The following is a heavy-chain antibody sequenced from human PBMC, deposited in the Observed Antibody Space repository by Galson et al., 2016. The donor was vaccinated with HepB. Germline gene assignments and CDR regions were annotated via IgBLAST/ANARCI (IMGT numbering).Heavy chain of an antibody. CDR2: TDPRDSST. CDR3: ARHALGSSGWHFLDY. CDR1: GYSFTSYW. J-gene: IGHJ4*02. D-gene: IGHD6-19*01. V-gene: IGHV5-10-1*01. Sequence: QSGAEVKKPGESLRISCATSGYSFTSYWITWVRQVPGKGLEWLGKTDPRDSSTNYSPSLQGHVIISSDKSISTAYLQWRSLEASDTAMYYCARHALGSSGWHFLDYWGRGTLVSVSS.